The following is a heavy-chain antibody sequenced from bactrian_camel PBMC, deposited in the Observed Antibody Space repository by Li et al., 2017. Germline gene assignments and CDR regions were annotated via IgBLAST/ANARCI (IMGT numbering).Heavy chain of an antibody. D-gene: IGHD2*01. CDR3: AAGTHALYGPLQVDHYKY. J-gene: IGHJ4*01. CDR2: INSGGDAR. Sequence: VQLVESGGGSVQAGGSLRLTCAASGSTYSSYCAGWFRQAPGKEREGVARINSGGDARYADPVKGRFTISRDNAKNTVSLQMNSLQPEDTAMYYCAAGTHALYGPLQVDHYKYWGQGTQVTVS. V-gene: IGHV3S40*01. CDR1: GSTYSSYC.